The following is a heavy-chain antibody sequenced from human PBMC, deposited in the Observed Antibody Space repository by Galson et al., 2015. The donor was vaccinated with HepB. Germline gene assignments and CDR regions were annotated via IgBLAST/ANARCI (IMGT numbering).Heavy chain of an antibody. D-gene: IGHD6-13*01. Sequence: SLRLSCAASRFTFSDYYMSWIRQAPGKGLEWVSYISGRGSTIYYADSVKGRFTISRDNAKNSLYLRMNSLRAEDTAVYFCARDRYSSTWSFFDYWGQGTLVTVSS. CDR2: ISGRGSTI. V-gene: IGHV3-11*01. CDR1: RFTFSDYY. CDR3: ARDRYSSTWSFFDY. J-gene: IGHJ4*02.